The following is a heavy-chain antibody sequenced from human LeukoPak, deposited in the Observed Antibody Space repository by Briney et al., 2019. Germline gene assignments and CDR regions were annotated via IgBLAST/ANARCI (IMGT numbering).Heavy chain of an antibody. J-gene: IGHJ4*02. V-gene: IGHV5-51*01. D-gene: IGHD3-16*01. CDR2: IYPDDSDT. CDR1: GYIFTKYW. Sequence: GESLKISCKGSGYIFTKYWIGWVRQMPGKGLEWMGVIYPDDSDTRYSPSFQGQVTISVDKSITTAYLQWSSLKASDTAMYYCARLVRLRQYFDYWGQGTLVTLSS. CDR3: ARLVRLRQYFDY.